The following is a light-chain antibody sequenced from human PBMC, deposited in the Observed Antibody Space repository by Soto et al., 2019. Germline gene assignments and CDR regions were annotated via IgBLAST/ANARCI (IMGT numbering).Light chain of an antibody. CDR1: NSNIGAGYD. CDR2: GNS. CDR3: QSYASSLGDVV. V-gene: IGLV1-40*01. J-gene: IGLJ2*01. Sequence: QSVLTQTPSVSGAPGQRVTISCTGNNSNIGAGYDIHWYQQLPGTAPKLLIYGNSNRPSGVPDRFSGSKSGTSASLAITGLQAEDEADYYCQSYASSLGDVVFGGGTQLTVL.